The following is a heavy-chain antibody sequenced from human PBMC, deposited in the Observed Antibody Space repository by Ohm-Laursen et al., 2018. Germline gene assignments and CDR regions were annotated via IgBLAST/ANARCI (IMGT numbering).Heavy chain of an antibody. V-gene: IGHV4-59*08. Sequence: GTLSLTCTVSGVSISSYYWTWIRQPPGKGLEWIGYIYYSGSTYYNPSLKSRVTISIDTSKNQFSVKLRSGTAADTAVYYCARRVAVAPRYYFDYWGQGTLVTVSS. CDR1: GVSISSYY. D-gene: IGHD6-19*01. CDR2: IYYSGST. J-gene: IGHJ4*02. CDR3: ARRVAVAPRYYFDY.